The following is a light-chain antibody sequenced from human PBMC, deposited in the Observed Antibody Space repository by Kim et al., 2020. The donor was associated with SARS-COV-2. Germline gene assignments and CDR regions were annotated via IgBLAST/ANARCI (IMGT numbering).Light chain of an antibody. CDR3: QQYNTYCT. V-gene: IGKV1-5*03. J-gene: IGKJ1*01. CDR1: QSISNW. CDR2: KAS. Sequence: DIQMTQSPSALSASVGDRVTITCRASQSISNWLAWYQQKPGKAPKLLIYKASNLESGVPSRFSGSGSGTEFTLTISSLQPDDFATYYCQQYNTYCTFGQGTKVDIK.